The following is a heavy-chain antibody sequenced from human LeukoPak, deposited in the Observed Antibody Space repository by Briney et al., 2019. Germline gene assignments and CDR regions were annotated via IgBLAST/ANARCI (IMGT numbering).Heavy chain of an antibody. J-gene: IGHJ4*02. CDR1: GYTFTGYY. CDR3: ARVGDGYNPYFDY. CDR2: INPNSGGT. Sequence: ASVRVSCKASGYTFTGYYMHWVRQAPGQGLEWMGCINPNSGGTKYAQKFQGGVTLTRDTSISTAYMELSRLRSDDTAVYYCARVGDGYNPYFDYWGQGTLVTVSS. D-gene: IGHD5-24*01. V-gene: IGHV1-2*02.